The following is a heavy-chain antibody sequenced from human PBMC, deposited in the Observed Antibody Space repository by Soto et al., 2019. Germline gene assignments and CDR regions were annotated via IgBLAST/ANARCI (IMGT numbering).Heavy chain of an antibody. D-gene: IGHD3-3*01. J-gene: IGHJ3*02. V-gene: IGHV1-8*01. CDR3: ARGAYYDFWSGYGREAFDI. CDR1: GYTFTSYD. Sequence: ASVKVSCKASGYTFTSYDINWVRQATGQGLEWMGWMNPNSGNTGNAQKFQGRGTMTRKTSISTAYLELSSLRSEDTAVYYCARGAYYDFWSGYGREAFDIWGQGTMVTVSS. CDR2: MNPNSGNT.